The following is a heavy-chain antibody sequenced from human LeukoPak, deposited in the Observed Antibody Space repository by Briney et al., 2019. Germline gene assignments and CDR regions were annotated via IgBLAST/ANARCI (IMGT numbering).Heavy chain of an antibody. CDR3: ARVMGSGSYYLFDY. J-gene: IGHJ4*02. CDR1: GYTFTGYY. V-gene: IGHV1-69*05. CDR2: IIPIFGTA. D-gene: IGHD1-26*01. Sequence: ASVKVSCKASGYTFTGYYMHWVRQAPGQGLEWMGGIIPIFGTANYAQKFQGRVTITTDESTSTAYMELSSLRSEDTAVYYCARVMGSGSYYLFDYWGQGTLVTVSS.